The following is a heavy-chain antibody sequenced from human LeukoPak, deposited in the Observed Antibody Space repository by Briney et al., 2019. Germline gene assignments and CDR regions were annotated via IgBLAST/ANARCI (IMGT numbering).Heavy chain of an antibody. J-gene: IGHJ4*02. Sequence: KPSETLSLTCTVSCGSISSYYWSWIRQPPRKGLDWIGYIYYSGRTNYNHSLRSRVTISVDTSKNQLSLKLSSVTAADTAVYYCARIVPYNYGYVDYWGQGTLVTVSS. CDR2: IYYSGRT. V-gene: IGHV4-59*01. CDR1: CGSISSYY. D-gene: IGHD5-18*01. CDR3: ARIVPYNYGYVDY.